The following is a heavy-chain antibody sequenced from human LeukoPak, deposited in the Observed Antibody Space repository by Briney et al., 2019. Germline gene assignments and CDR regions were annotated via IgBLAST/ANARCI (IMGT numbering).Heavy chain of an antibody. CDR3: ARVGGRLYSSSWYDYYYYMDV. V-gene: IGHV4-34*01. CDR2: INHSGST. Sequence: SETLSLTCAVYGGSFSGYHWSWIRQPPGKGLEWIGEINHSGSTNYNPSLKSRVTISVDTSKNQFSLQLNSVTPEDTAVYYCARVGGRLYSSSWYDYYYYMDVWGKGTTVTISS. CDR1: GGSFSGYH. D-gene: IGHD6-13*01. J-gene: IGHJ6*03.